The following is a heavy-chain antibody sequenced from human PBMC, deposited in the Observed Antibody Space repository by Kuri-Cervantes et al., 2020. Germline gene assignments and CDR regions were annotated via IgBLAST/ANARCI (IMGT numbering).Heavy chain of an antibody. CDR3: AREQVAGNPNDAFDI. V-gene: IGHV3-9*01. J-gene: IGHJ3*02. D-gene: IGHD6-19*01. CDR1: GFTFDDYA. CDR2: ISWNSGSI. Sequence: LSLTCAASGFTFDDYAMHWVRQAPGKGLEWVSSISWNSGSIGYADSVKGRFTISRDNAKNTLYLQMNSLRADDTAVYYCAREQVAGNPNDAFDIWGQGTMVTVSS.